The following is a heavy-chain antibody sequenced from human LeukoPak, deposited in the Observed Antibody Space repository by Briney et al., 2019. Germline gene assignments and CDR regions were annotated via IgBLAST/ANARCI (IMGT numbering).Heavy chain of an antibody. Sequence: GRSLRLSCAASGFTFSSYAMHWVRQAPGKGLEWVAVISYDGSNKYYADSVKGRFTISRDNSKNTMYLQMNSLRAEDTAVYYCAKGYSGYDYRCFDYWGQGTLVTVSS. CDR3: AKGYSGYDYRCFDY. CDR2: ISYDGSNK. CDR1: GFTFSSYA. D-gene: IGHD5-12*01. J-gene: IGHJ4*02. V-gene: IGHV3-30*04.